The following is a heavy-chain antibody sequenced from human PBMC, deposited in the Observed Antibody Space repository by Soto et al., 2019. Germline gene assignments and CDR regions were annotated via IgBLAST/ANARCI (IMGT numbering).Heavy chain of an antibody. Sequence: XSVKITCEASVYTFISYAMNGVRQAPGQRLEGMGWINAGNGNTKYSQKFQGRVTITRDTSASTAYMELSSLRSEDTAVYYCARDPSYDFWSGYYSPSLPEDSWGQGTLVTVSS. CDR1: VYTFISYA. V-gene: IGHV1-3*01. D-gene: IGHD3-3*01. J-gene: IGHJ4*02. CDR3: ARDPSYDFWSGYYSPSLPEDS. CDR2: INAGNGNT.